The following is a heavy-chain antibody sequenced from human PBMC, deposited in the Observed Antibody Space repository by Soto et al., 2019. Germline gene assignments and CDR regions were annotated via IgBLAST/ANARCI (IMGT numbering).Heavy chain of an antibody. D-gene: IGHD3-10*01. CDR1: GGTFSNYV. CDR2: IIPLFGKS. J-gene: IGHJ6*02. Sequence: QVQLVQSGTEVKKPGTSAKVSCKASGGTFSNYVISWVRQAPGQGLEWMGGIIPLFGKSDYAKKFQGRIAITAGYATTTDFMDLSSLGFECTADYFREIDVCSGAVSVDCGQGTSVIVS. CDR3: EIDVCSGAVSVD. V-gene: IGHV1-69*01.